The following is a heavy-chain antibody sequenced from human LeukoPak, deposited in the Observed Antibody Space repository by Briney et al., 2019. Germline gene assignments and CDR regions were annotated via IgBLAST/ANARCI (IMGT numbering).Heavy chain of an antibody. CDR1: GITFSSYS. D-gene: IGHD3-10*01. CDR3: ARDLGGFDY. V-gene: IGHV3-21*01. Sequence: GSLRLSCSASGITFSSYSMNWVRQAPGKGLEWVSSISSSSSSYIYYADSVKGRFTISRDNAKNSLHLQMNSLRAEDTAVYYCARDLGGFDYWGQGTLVTVSS. J-gene: IGHJ4*02. CDR2: ISSSSSSYI.